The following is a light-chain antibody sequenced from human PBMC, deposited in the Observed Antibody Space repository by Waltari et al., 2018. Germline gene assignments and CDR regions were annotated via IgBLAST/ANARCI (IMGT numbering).Light chain of an antibody. J-gene: IGLJ3*02. CDR2: GSS. CDR3: QSYDTSLSVV. CDR1: GSNIGAGSD. Sequence: QSVLTQPPSVSGAPGQRVTIPCTGSGSNIGAGSDVHWYQQLPRAAPKRLIYGSSSRPLGVPDRFFGSTSGTSASLAITGLQAEDEADYYCQSYDTSLSVVFGGGTKLTVL. V-gene: IGLV1-40*01.